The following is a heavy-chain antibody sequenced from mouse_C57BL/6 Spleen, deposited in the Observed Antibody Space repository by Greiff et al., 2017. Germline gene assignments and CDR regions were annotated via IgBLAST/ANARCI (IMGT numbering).Heavy chain of an antibody. V-gene: IGHV5-6*01. Sequence: EVQRVESGGDLVKPGGSLKLSCAASGFTFSSYGMSWVRQTPDKRLEWVATISSGGSYTYYPDSVKGRFTISRDNAKNTLYLQMSSLKSEDTAMYYCARHWGYGSSYLYWYFDVWGTGTTVTVSS. CDR2: ISSGGSYT. J-gene: IGHJ1*03. D-gene: IGHD1-1*01. CDR3: ARHWGYGSSYLYWYFDV. CDR1: GFTFSSYG.